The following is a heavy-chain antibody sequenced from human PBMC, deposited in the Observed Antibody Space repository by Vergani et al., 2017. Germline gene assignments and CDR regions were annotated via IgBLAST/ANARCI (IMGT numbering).Heavy chain of an antibody. J-gene: IGHJ4*02. CDR1: GFSVNSHPMR. D-gene: IGHD3-22*01. CDR3: ARTLSDSRGYYLDY. Sequence: QVTLKESGPALVKPTQTLTLTCTLSGFSVNSHPMRVIWIRQPPGKALEWLARIDWDEDKFYDRSLKTRLTISKDTSKNQVFLRMTNMDPVDTATYYCARTLSDSRGYYLDYWGQGTLVTVSS. V-gene: IGHV2-70*04. CDR2: IDWDEDK.